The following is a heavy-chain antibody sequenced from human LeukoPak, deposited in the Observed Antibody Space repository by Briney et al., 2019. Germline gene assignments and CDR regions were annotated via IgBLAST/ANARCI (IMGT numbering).Heavy chain of an antibody. Sequence: GASVKVSCKASGYTFTSYAMNWVRQAPGQGLEWMGGIIPIFGTANYAQKFQGRVTITADESTSTAYMELSSLRSEDTAVYYCARGPRSCLHCYYYMDVWGKGTTVTISS. V-gene: IGHV1-69*13. D-gene: IGHD2-2*01. CDR3: ARGPRSCLHCYYYMDV. J-gene: IGHJ6*03. CDR1: GYTFTSYA. CDR2: IIPIFGTA.